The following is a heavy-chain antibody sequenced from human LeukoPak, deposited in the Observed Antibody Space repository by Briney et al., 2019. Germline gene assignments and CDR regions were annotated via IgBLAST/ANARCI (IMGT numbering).Heavy chain of an antibody. Sequence: GGSLRLSCAASGFTLSSYEMNWVRQAPGKGLGWVSYISSSGSTIYYADSVKGRFTISRDNAKNSLYLQMNSLRAEDTAVYYCARDFYDILTGYHPFDYWGQGTLVTVSS. J-gene: IGHJ4*02. CDR1: GFTLSSYE. CDR3: ARDFYDILTGYHPFDY. CDR2: ISSSGSTI. D-gene: IGHD3-9*01. V-gene: IGHV3-48*03.